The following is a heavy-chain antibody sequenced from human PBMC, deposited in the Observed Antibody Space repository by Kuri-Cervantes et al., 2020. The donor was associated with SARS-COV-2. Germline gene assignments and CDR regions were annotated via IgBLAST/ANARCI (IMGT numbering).Heavy chain of an antibody. V-gene: IGHV1-18*01. CDR3: ARDRGSSGWSWVYYYYGMDV. D-gene: IGHD6-19*01. CDR2: ISAYNGNT. J-gene: IGHJ6*02. Sequence: SVKVSCKASGYTFTSYGISWVRQAPGQGPEWMGWISAYNGNTNYAQKLQGRVIMTTDTSTSTAYMELRSLRSDDTAVYYCARDRGSSGWSWVYYYYGMDVWGQGTTVTVSS. CDR1: GYTFTSYG.